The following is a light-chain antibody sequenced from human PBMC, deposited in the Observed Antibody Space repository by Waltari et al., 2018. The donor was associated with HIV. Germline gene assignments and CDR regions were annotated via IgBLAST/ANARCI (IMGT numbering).Light chain of an antibody. Sequence: HSALTQPASVSGSPGQSITISCTGTSSDVGGYDYVSWYQHYPGRAPKLIIYDVSPRPSVVANRFSSSKSGNTASLTISGLQAEDEADYYCASYTSSSTVVFGGGTKLTVL. CDR1: SSDVGGYDY. CDR2: DVS. J-gene: IGLJ2*01. V-gene: IGLV2-14*03. CDR3: ASYTSSSTVV.